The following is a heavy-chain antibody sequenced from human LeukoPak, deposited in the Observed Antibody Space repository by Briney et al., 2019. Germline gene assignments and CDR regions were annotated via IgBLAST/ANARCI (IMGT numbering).Heavy chain of an antibody. CDR1: GFTFSSYG. CDR2: ISYDGSNK. Sequence: PGKSLRLSCAASGFTFSSYGMHWVRQAPGKGLEWVAVISYDGSNKYYADSVKGRFTISRDNSKNTLYLQMNSLRAEDTAVYYCASPEVVIRAGNAFDIWGQGAMVTVSS. CDR3: ASPEVVIRAGNAFDI. D-gene: IGHD3-22*01. V-gene: IGHV3-30*03. J-gene: IGHJ3*02.